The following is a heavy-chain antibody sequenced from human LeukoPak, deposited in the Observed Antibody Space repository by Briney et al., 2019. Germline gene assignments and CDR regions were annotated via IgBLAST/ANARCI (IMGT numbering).Heavy chain of an antibody. CDR2: IYRSGST. Sequence: SETLSLTCTVSGYSISSGYYWVWIRQPPGKGLEWIGSIYRSGSTYYSPSLKSRVTISVDTSKNQFSLKLSSVTAADTAVYYCARLLRVGYCSTTTCNWFDPWGQGTLVTVSS. D-gene: IGHD2-2*03. V-gene: IGHV4-38-2*02. J-gene: IGHJ5*02. CDR3: ARLLRVGYCSTTTCNWFDP. CDR1: GYSISSGYY.